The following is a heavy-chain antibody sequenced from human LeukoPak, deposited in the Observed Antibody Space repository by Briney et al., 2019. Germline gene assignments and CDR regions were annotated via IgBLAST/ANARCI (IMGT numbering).Heavy chain of an antibody. V-gene: IGHV1-8*01. Sequence: ASVKVSCTASGYTFTSYDINWVRQPAGQGLEWRGWMNPNSGNTGYAKKFQGRVTMTRNTSISTDYMELSSLRNEDTAVYYCARGVRRDLDYYGNYYYGMDVRGKGNTVTVSS. D-gene: IGHD3-10*01. CDR1: GYTFTSYD. CDR2: MNPNSGNT. J-gene: IGHJ6*04. CDR3: ARGVRRDLDYYGNYYYGMDV.